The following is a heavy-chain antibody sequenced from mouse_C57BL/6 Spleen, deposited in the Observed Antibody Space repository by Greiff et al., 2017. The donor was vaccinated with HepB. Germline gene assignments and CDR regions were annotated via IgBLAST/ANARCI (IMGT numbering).Heavy chain of an antibody. CDR3: VRFEYAMDY. Sequence: EVKLVESGGGLVQPKGSLKLSCAASGFSFNTYAMNWVRQAPGKGLEWVARIRSKSNNYATYYADSGKDRFTISRDDSESMLYLQMNNLKTEDTAMYYCVRFEYAMDYWGQGTSVTVSS. V-gene: IGHV10-1*01. CDR2: IRSKSNNYAT. CDR1: GFSFNTYA. J-gene: IGHJ4*01.